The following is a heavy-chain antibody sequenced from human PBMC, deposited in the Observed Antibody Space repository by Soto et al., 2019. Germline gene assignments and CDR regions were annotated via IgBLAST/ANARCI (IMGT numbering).Heavy chain of an antibody. J-gene: IGHJ4*02. CDR1: GFTFGDYA. CDR2: IRSKAYGGTT. CDR3: TRAGPGVIADIVVLVAAKFDY. V-gene: IGHV3-49*03. D-gene: IGHD2-15*01. Sequence: GGSLRLSCTASGFTFGDYAMSWFRQSPGKGLEWVGVIRSKAYGGTTEYAASVKGRFTISRDDSKSIAYLQMNSLKTEDTAVYYCTRAGPGVIADIVVLVAAKFDYWGQGTLVTVSS.